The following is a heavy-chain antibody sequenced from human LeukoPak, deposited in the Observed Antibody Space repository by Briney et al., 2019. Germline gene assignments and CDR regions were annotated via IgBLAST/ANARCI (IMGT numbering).Heavy chain of an antibody. CDR3: ARSRYQLLYNWFDP. D-gene: IGHD2-2*01. Sequence: ASAKVSCKASGYTFTSYGISWVRQAPGQGLEWMGWISAYNGNTNYAQKLQGRVTMTTDTSTSTAYMELRSLRSDDTAVYYCARSRYQLLYNWFDPWGQGTLVTVSS. V-gene: IGHV1-18*01. J-gene: IGHJ5*02. CDR2: ISAYNGNT. CDR1: GYTFTSYG.